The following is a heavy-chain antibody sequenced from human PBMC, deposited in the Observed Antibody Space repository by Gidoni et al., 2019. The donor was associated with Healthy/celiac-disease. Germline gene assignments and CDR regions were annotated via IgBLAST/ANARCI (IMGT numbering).Heavy chain of an antibody. CDR1: GFTVSSHY. CDR2: IYSGGST. D-gene: IGHD3-10*01. V-gene: IGHV3-66*02. CDR3: ATRSGLGGEWYYYYMDV. Sequence: EVQLVESGGGLVQPGGSLRLSCAASGFTVSSHYMSWVRQAPGKGLGWVSVIYSGGSTYYADSVKGRFTISRDNSKNTLYLQMNSLRAEDTAVYYCATRSGLGGEWYYYYMDVWGKGTTVTVSS. J-gene: IGHJ6*03.